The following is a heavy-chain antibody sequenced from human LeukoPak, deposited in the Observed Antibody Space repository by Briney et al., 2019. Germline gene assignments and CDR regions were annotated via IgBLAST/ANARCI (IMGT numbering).Heavy chain of an antibody. D-gene: IGHD2-2*03. CDR3: AKDNSPPNDGSIDY. V-gene: IGHV3-23*01. CDR1: GFIFSNYA. J-gene: IGHJ4*02. CDR2: ISGSGGNT. Sequence: GRSLRLSCAASGFIFSNYAMSWVRQAPGKGLEWVPGISGSGGNTFYVDSVKGRFTISRDNSKNTLYLQMNSLRAEDTAVYYCAKDNSPPNDGSIDYWGQGTLVTVSS.